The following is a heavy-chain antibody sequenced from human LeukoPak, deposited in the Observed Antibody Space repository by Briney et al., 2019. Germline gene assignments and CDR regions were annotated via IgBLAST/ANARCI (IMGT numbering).Heavy chain of an antibody. D-gene: IGHD3-3*01. CDR2: MNPNSGNT. Sequence: ASVKVSCKASGYTFTSYDINWVRQATGQGLEWMGWMNPNSGNTGYAQKFQGRVTMTRNTSISTAYMELSSLRSEDTAVYYCARSGRRDFWSGYSNGDYYYGMDVWGQGTTVTVSS. CDR1: GYTFTSYD. J-gene: IGHJ6*02. CDR3: ARSGRRDFWSGYSNGDYYYGMDV. V-gene: IGHV1-8*01.